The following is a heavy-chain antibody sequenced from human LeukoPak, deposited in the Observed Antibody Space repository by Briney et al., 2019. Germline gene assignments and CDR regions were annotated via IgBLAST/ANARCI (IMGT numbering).Heavy chain of an antibody. CDR1: GGTLSTYG. J-gene: IGHJ5*02. Sequence: GASVKVSCKASGGTLSTYGISWVRQAPGQGLEWMGRIIPIIGIANYAQKFQGGVTITADKSTSTAYMELSDLRFEDTDVYFCARAAPIERLVEKIGWFGHWGQGTLVTVSS. D-gene: IGHD6-6*01. V-gene: IGHV1-69*04. CDR2: IIPIIGIA. CDR3: ARAAPIERLVEKIGWFGH.